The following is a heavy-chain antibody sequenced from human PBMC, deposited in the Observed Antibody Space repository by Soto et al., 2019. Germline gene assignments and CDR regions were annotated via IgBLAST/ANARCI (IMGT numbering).Heavy chain of an antibody. CDR1: GFTFSNYA. Sequence: EVQLLESGGGLVQPGGSLRLSCAASGFTFSNYAISWVRQAPGKGLEWVSIISGSGGSTYYADSVKGRFIISRDNSKNTLYLQMNSLRAEETAVYYCASRSSGWYFDYWGQGTLVTVSS. V-gene: IGHV3-23*01. CDR2: ISGSGGST. J-gene: IGHJ4*02. CDR3: ASRSSGWYFDY. D-gene: IGHD6-19*01.